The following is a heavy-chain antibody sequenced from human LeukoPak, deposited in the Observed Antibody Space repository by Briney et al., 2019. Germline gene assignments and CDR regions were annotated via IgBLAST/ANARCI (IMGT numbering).Heavy chain of an antibody. V-gene: IGHV1-18*01. CDR2: ISAYNGNT. Sequence: ASVTVSCKASGYTFTSYGISWVRQAPGQGLEWMGWISAYNGNTNYAQKLQGRVTMTTDTSTSTAYMELRSLRSDDTAVYYCARDQQFGFYYDGSGPTFDYWGQGTLVTVSS. CDR3: ARDQQFGFYYDGSGPTFDY. CDR1: GYTFTSYG. D-gene: IGHD3-22*01. J-gene: IGHJ4*02.